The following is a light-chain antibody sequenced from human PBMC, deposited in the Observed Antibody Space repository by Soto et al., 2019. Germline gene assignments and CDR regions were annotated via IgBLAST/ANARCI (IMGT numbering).Light chain of an antibody. V-gene: IGKV1-27*01. Sequence: DIQMTQSPSSLSASVGDRVTITCRASQGISSYLAWYQQKPGKVPKVLIYAASTLQSGVPSRFSGSGSGTEFTLNISSLQPEDVATYYCQKYYSAPETFGQGTKVEIK. CDR2: AAS. CDR1: QGISSY. J-gene: IGKJ1*01. CDR3: QKYYSAPET.